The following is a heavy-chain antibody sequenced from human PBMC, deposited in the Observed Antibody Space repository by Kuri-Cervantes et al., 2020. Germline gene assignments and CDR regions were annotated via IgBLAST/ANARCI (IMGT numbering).Heavy chain of an antibody. D-gene: IGHD3-3*01. CDR3: ARLPVNYDFWSGRTLLDAFDI. V-gene: IGHV4-4*02. Sequence: SETLSLTCAVSGGSISSSNWWSWVRQPPGKGLEWIGEIYHSGSTNYNPSLKSRVTISVDKSKNQFSLKLSSVTAADTAVYYCARLPVNYDFWSGRTLLDAFDIWGQGTMVTVSS. CDR2: IYHSGST. CDR1: GGSISSSNW. J-gene: IGHJ3*02.